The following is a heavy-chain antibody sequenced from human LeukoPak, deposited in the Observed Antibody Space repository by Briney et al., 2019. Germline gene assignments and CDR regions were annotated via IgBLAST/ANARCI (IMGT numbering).Heavy chain of an antibody. D-gene: IGHD3-10*01. J-gene: IGHJ4*02. CDR1: GFSFSSYS. CDR3: AREETSLWFGETYFDY. V-gene: IGHV3-21*01. Sequence: WGSLTLSCAASGFSFSSYSMNWVRQAPGKGLEWVSSIYCSSSYIYYTDSLKGRFTIPRANAKTSLYLQMNSLRAEDTAVYYCAREETSLWFGETYFDYWGQGTLVTVSS. CDR2: IYCSSSYI.